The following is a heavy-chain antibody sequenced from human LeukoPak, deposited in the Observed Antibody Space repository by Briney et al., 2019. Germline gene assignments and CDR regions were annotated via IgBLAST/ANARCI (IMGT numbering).Heavy chain of an antibody. J-gene: IGHJ5*02. V-gene: IGHV1-24*01. CDR3: ATVYSSSSGYGFDP. Sequence: GASVKVSCKVSGYTLTELSMHWVRQAPGIGLEWMGGFDPEDGETIYAQKFQGRVTMTEDTSTDTAYMELSSLRSEDTAVYYCATVYSSSSGYGFDPWGQGTLVTVSS. CDR1: GYTLTELS. D-gene: IGHD6-6*01. CDR2: FDPEDGET.